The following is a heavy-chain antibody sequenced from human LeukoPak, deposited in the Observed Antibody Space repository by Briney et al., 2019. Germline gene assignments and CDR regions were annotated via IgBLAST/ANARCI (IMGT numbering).Heavy chain of an antibody. CDR3: ASLVVVITDDAFDI. CDR1: GGTFSSYA. V-gene: IGHV1-69*13. CDR2: IIPIFGTA. J-gene: IGHJ3*02. D-gene: IGHD3-22*01. Sequence: SVKVSCKASGGTFSSYAISWVRQAPGQGLEWMGGIIPIFGTANYAQKFQGRVTITADESTSTAYMELSSLRSEDTAVYYCASLVVVITDDAFDIWGQGTMVTVSP.